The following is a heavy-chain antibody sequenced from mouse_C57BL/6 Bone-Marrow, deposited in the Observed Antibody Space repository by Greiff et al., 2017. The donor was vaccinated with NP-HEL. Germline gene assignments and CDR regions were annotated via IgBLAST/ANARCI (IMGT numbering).Heavy chain of an antibody. CDR1: YTFTDYYM. CDR2: YPGSGNTY. J-gene: IGHJ3*01. V-gene: IGHV1-83*01. CDR3: RELGRFAY. Sequence: VQLKESGPELVKPGASVKMSCKASGYTFTDYYMHWVKQKPGKGLEWIGEIYPGSGNTYYNEKFKGKATLTADTSSSTAYMQLSSLTSEDSAVYFCARELGRFAYWGQGTLVTVSA. D-gene: IGHD4-1*01.